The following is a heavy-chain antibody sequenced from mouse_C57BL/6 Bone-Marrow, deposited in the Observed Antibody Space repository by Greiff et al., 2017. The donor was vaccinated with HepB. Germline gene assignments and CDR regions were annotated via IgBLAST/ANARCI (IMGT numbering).Heavy chain of an antibody. CDR1: GYTFTSYW. Sequence: QVQLQQPGAELVKPGASVKLSCKASGYTFTSYWMHWVKQRPGQGLEWIGMIHPNSGSTNYNEKFKSKATLTVDKSSSTAYMQLSSLTSEDSAVYYCARSRWLASAWFAYWGQGTLVTVSA. D-gene: IGHD2-3*01. J-gene: IGHJ3*01. V-gene: IGHV1-64*01. CDR2: IHPNSGST. CDR3: ARSRWLASAWFAY.